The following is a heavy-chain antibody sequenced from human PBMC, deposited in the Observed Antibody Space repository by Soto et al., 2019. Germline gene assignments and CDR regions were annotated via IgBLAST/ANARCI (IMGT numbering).Heavy chain of an antibody. CDR1: EYNFTDYW. J-gene: IGHJ3*01. Sequence: YKGSEYNFTDYWIRRVLQMPGKGLEWMGILYPGDSDTRYSPSFQGQVTISADKSISTAYLQWSSLKASDTAMYYCARHRRGGFSSGGSCYSDDAFDVWGQGTMVIGSS. V-gene: IGHV5-51*01. CDR2: LYPGDSDT. D-gene: IGHD2-15*01. CDR3: ARHRRGGFSSGGSCYSDDAFDV.